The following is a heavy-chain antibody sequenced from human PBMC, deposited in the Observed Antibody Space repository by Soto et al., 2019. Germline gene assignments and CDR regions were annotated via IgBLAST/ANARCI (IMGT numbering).Heavy chain of an antibody. J-gene: IGHJ3*02. Sequence: ASVKVSCKASGYTFTGYYLHWVRQAPGQGLEWMGWINPNSGGTLYAETFQDSVTMTRDTSIRTAFMDLGRLTSDDTAVYYCARGGEDDALDIWGQGTLVPVSS. CDR3: ARGGEDDALDI. CDR1: GYTFTGYY. V-gene: IGHV1-2*04. CDR2: INPNSGGT. D-gene: IGHD3-16*01.